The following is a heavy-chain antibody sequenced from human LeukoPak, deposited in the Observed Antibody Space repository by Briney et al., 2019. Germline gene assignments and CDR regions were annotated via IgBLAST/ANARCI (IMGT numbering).Heavy chain of an antibody. CDR3: ASMTTVTTGFDP. J-gene: IGHJ5*02. Sequence: ASVKVSCKASGYTFTGYYMHWVRQAPGQGLEWMGWINPNSGGTIYAQKFQGRVTMTRDTSISTAYMELSRLRSDDTAVYYCASMTTVTTGFDPWGQGTLVTVSS. V-gene: IGHV1-2*02. CDR1: GYTFTGYY. D-gene: IGHD4-11*01. CDR2: INPNSGGT.